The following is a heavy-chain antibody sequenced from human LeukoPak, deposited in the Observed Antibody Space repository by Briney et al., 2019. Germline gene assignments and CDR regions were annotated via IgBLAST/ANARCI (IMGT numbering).Heavy chain of an antibody. CDR2: VIPSSGGT. CDR3: ARGVLLQGRGAFDI. Sequence: ASVKVSFKASGYTFNVYYIHWLRQAPGQGLEWMGWVIPSSGGTNYAQNFQDRVTMTRDTSISTAYMELSSLTYDDTAVYYCARGVLLQGRGAFDIWGQGAMVTVSS. D-gene: IGHD2-15*01. CDR1: GYTFNVYY. V-gene: IGHV1-2*02. J-gene: IGHJ3*02.